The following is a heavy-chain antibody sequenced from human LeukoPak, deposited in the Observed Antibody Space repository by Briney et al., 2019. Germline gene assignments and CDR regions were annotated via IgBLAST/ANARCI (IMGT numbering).Heavy chain of an antibody. J-gene: IGHJ4*02. D-gene: IGHD3-10*01. CDR1: GFTFTVYF. CDR2: INDNGGST. V-gene: IGHV3-64D*09. CDR3: VRGLYYGSAMYYFDY. Sequence: PGGSLRLSCSASGFTFTVYFMHWVRQAPGKGLEYISSINDNGGSTYYAASVKGRFTISRDNSKKTLSLQMGSLRAEDTAVYYCVRGLYYGSAMYYFDYWGQGTLVTVSS.